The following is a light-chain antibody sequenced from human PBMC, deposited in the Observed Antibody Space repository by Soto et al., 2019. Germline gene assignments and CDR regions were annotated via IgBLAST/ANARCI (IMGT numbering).Light chain of an antibody. Sequence: QSALTQPASVSGSPGQSIAISCTGSGSDVGGYNYVSWYQQHPGKAPKLMIYEVSKRPSGVPDRFSGSKSGNTASLTVSGLQAEDEADYYCSSYAGSNNYVFGTGTKLTVL. CDR1: GSDVGGYNY. J-gene: IGLJ1*01. CDR2: EVS. V-gene: IGLV2-8*01. CDR3: SSYAGSNNYV.